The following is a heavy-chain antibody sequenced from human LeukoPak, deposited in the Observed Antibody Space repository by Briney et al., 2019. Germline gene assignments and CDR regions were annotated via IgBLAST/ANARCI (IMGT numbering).Heavy chain of an antibody. V-gene: IGHV3-30*18. CDR2: ISYDGSNK. CDR1: GFTFSSYG. Sequence: GSLRLSCAASGFTFSSYGMHWVRQAPGKGLEWVAVISYDGSNKYYADSVKGRFTISRDNSKNTLYLQMNSLRAEDTAVYYCAKAGSSSSIDYWGQGTLVTVSS. J-gene: IGHJ4*02. D-gene: IGHD6-6*01. CDR3: AKAGSSSSIDY.